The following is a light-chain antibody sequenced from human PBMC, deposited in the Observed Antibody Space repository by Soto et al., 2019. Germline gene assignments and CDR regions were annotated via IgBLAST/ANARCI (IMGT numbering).Light chain of an antibody. V-gene: IGKV1-5*01. Sequence: DLEMTQSQSSLSASVGDRVTITCRARESISIWLAWYQQKPGKAPKLLIYDASILESGVPSRFSGSGSGTEFTLSISSLQPDDFATYYCQHYNVYPWTFGQGTKVDI. CDR1: ESISIW. CDR2: DAS. CDR3: QHYNVYPWT. J-gene: IGKJ1*01.